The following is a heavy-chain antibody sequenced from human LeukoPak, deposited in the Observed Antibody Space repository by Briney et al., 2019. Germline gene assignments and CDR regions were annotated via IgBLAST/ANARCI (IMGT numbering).Heavy chain of an antibody. CDR3: ARDGGYCSGDSCYSFFDY. CDR1: GFTFSSYA. Sequence: GGSLRLSCAASGFTFSSYAMSWVRQAPGKGLEWVSYISSSGSTIYYADSVKGRFTISRDNAKNSLYLQMNSLRTEDTAVYYCARDGGYCSGDSCYSFFDYWGQGTLVTVSA. J-gene: IGHJ4*02. D-gene: IGHD2-15*01. V-gene: IGHV3-48*04. CDR2: ISSSGSTI.